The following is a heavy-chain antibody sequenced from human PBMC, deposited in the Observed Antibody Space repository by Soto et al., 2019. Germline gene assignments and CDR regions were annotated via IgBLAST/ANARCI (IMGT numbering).Heavy chain of an antibody. CDR3: ANSPLYCSGTSCQFQH. D-gene: IGHD2-2*01. CDR2: SRNKANSYTT. J-gene: IGHJ1*01. CDR1: GFTFSDHY. V-gene: IGHV3-72*01. Sequence: GGSLRLSCAASGFTFSDHYMDWVRQAPGKGLEWVGRSRNKANSYTTEYAASVKGRFTISRDDSKNSLYLQMNSLKTEDTAVYYCANSPLYCSGTSCQFQHWGQGTLVTVSS.